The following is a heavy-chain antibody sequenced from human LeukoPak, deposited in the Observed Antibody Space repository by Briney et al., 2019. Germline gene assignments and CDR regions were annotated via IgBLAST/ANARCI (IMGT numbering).Heavy chain of an antibody. CDR2: ISSNGGST. CDR3: ARDSVDSSSWYSVDYYYYMDV. J-gene: IGHJ6*03. CDR1: GFTFSSYA. D-gene: IGHD6-13*01. V-gene: IGHV3-64*01. Sequence: PGGSLRLSCAASGFTFSSYAMHWVRQAPGKGLEYVSAISSNGGSTYYANSVKGRFTISRDNAKNSLYLQMNSLRAEDTAVYYCARDSVDSSSWYSVDYYYYMDVWGKGTTVTISS.